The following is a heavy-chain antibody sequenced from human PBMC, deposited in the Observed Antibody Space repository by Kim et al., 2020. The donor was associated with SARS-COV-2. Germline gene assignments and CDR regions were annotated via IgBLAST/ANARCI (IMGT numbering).Heavy chain of an antibody. D-gene: IGHD1-7*01. J-gene: IGHJ4*02. Sequence: SDTLSLTCTVSGGSISSYYWSWIRQPPGKGLEWIGYIYYSGSTNYNPSLKSRVTISVDTSKNQFSLKLSSVTAADTAVYYCAREGSGTTSDYWGQGTLVTVSS. CDR1: GGSISSYY. CDR2: IYYSGST. V-gene: IGHV4-59*13. CDR3: AREGSGTTSDY.